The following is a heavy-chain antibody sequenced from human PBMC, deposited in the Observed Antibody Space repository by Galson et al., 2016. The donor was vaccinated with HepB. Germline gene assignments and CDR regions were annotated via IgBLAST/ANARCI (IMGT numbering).Heavy chain of an antibody. V-gene: IGHV3-23*01. J-gene: IGHJ6*04. CDR3: VQESTAPAV. CDR2: ISRSGDST. CDR1: GFTFGNYG. Sequence: SLRLSCAASGFTFGNYGMTWVRQAPGKGLEVVSSISRSGDSTDYADSVKGRFTISRDNSKNTLSLQMNSLTADDTAIYFCVQESTAPAVWGKGTTVTVSS.